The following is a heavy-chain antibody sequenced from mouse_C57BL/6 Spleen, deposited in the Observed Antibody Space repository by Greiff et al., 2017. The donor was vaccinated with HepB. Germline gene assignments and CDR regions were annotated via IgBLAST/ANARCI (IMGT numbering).Heavy chain of an antibody. Sequence: QVQLQQSGAELVKPGASVKLSCKASGYTFTSYWMHWVKQRPGQGLEWIGMIHPNSGSTNYNEKFKSKATLTVDKSSSTAYMQLSSLTSEDSAVYYCAIDYGSSFFFDYWGQGTTLTVSS. D-gene: IGHD1-1*01. J-gene: IGHJ2*01. CDR3: AIDYGSSFFFDY. V-gene: IGHV1-64*01. CDR1: GYTFTSYW. CDR2: IHPNSGST.